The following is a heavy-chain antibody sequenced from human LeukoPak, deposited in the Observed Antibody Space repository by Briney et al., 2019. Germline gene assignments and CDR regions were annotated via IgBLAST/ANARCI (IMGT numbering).Heavy chain of an antibody. CDR1: GGSISSGGYY. CDR3: AREQNYYDSSGYYYYFDY. D-gene: IGHD3-22*01. CDR2: IYYSGST. V-gene: IGHV4-31*03. Sequence: PSQTLSLTCTVSGGSISSGGYYWSWIRQHPGKGLEWIGYIYYSGSTYYNPSLKSRVTISVDTSKNQFSLKLSSVTAADTAVYYCAREQNYYDSSGYYYYFDYWGQGTLVTVSS. J-gene: IGHJ4*02.